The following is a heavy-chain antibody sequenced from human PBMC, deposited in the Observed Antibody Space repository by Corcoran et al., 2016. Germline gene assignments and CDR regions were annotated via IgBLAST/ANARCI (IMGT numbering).Heavy chain of an antibody. CDR2: MNYRGRT. CDR1: GASISSISYY. Sequence: QLQLQESGPGLVKPSETLSLTCTVSGASISSISYYWGWIRQPPGKGLEWIGSMNYRGRTYFNQSLKSRVTISVDTSKNQFSLKMSSMTAADTAVYYCAREPGSAVSGVDFYYYGMDVWGQGTTVTVSS. V-gene: IGHV4-39*07. CDR3: AREPGSAVSGVDFYYYGMDV. J-gene: IGHJ6*02. D-gene: IGHD6-19*01.